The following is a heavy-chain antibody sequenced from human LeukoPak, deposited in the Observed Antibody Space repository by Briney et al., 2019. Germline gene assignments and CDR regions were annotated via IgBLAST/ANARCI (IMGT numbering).Heavy chain of an antibody. D-gene: IGHD6-13*01. CDR1: GGTFSSYA. J-gene: IGHJ6*03. Sequence: GASVKVSCKASGGTFSSYAISWVRQAPGQGLEWMGGIIPIFGTANYAQKFQGRVTITADESTSTAYMELSSLRSEDTAVYYCARDHTGIAAAGTNNYYYYMDVWGKGTTVTVSS. CDR2: IIPIFGTA. CDR3: ARDHTGIAAAGTNNYYYYMDV. V-gene: IGHV1-69*13.